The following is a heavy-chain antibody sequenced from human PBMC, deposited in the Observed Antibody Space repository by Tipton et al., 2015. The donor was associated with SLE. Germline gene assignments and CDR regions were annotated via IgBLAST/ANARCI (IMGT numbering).Heavy chain of an antibody. V-gene: IGHV4-34*01. D-gene: IGHD3-22*01. J-gene: IGHJ4*02. CDR3: ARGDDSSGYYIDY. CDR2: IYYSGST. CDR1: GVSFSGYY. Sequence: TLSLTCEVYGVSFSGYYWGWIRQPPGKGLEWIGSIYYSGSTYYNPSLKSRVTISVDTSKNQFSLKLSSVTAADTAVYYCARGDDSSGYYIDYWGQGTLVTVSS.